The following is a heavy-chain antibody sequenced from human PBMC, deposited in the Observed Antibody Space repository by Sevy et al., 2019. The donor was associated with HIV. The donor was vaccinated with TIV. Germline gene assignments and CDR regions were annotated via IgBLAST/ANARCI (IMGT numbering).Heavy chain of an antibody. D-gene: IGHD5-12*01. J-gene: IGHJ6*02. CDR2: INPNSGDT. CDR1: GYTFTDYY. Sequence: ASVKVSCKASGYTFTDYYMHWVRQAPGQGLEWMGRINPNSGDTNFVQKFQGRVTMTRDTSISTAYMELSRLTSDDTAVYYCARDPVAPNPAGKDVWGQGTTVTVSS. V-gene: IGHV1-2*06. CDR3: ARDPVAPNPAGKDV.